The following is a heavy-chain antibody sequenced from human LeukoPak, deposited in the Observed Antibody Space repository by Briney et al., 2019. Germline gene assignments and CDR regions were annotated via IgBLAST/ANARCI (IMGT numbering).Heavy chain of an antibody. CDR1: GGSISSYY. D-gene: IGHD3-10*01. CDR3: ATFGIVKDAFDI. CDR2: IYYSGST. J-gene: IGHJ3*02. V-gene: IGHV4-59*08. Sequence: SETLPLTCTVSGGSISSYYWSWIRQPPGKGLEWIGYIYYSGSTNYNPSLKSRVTISVDTSKNQFSLKLSSVTAADTAVYYCATFGIVKDAFDIWGQGTMVTVSS.